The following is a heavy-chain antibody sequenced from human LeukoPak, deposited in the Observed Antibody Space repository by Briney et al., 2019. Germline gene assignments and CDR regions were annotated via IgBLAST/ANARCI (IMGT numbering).Heavy chain of an antibody. CDR3: ATGAMEPEGQADYFDY. D-gene: IGHD1-26*01. J-gene: IGHJ4*02. V-gene: IGHV1-8*01. CDR2: MNPNSGNT. Sequence: ASVKVSCKASGYTFTSYDINWVRQATGQGLEWMGWMNPNSGNTGYAQKFQGRVTMTRNTSISTAYMELSSLRSEDAAVYYCATGAMEPEGQADYFDYWGQGTLVTVSS. CDR1: GYTFTSYD.